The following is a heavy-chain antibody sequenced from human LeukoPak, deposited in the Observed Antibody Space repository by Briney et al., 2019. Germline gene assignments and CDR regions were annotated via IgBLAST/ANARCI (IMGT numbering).Heavy chain of an antibody. CDR3: ARGYLSGGFDS. V-gene: IGHV6-1*01. CDR2: TYYKSSWSY. D-gene: IGHD1-26*01. J-gene: IGHJ4*02. Sequence: SQTLSLTCIISGDSVSSSTTGWNWIRQSPSRGLEWLGRTYYKSSWSYDYAVSVKSRITVYPDTSKNQFSLLLNSVTPEDTAVYYCARGYLSGGFDSWGQGTLVTVSS. CDR1: GDSVSSSTTG.